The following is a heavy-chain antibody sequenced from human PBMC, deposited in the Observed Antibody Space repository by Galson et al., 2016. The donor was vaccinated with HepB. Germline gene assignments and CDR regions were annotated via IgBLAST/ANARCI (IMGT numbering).Heavy chain of an antibody. CDR1: GGSFRGFY. CDR2: MDHSGRS. V-gene: IGHV4-34*01. J-gene: IGHJ3*02. CDR3: VQGPRNVDVGVAATPIQIDAFDI. Sequence: ETLSLTCAVHGGSFRGFYWTWIRQSPGKGLEWIGEMDHSGRSNYNPSHTSRVTILVETSKNQFSLKMNSVTAADTALYYCVQGPRNVDVGVAATPIQIDAFDIWAQGTMVIVSS. D-gene: IGHD2-15*01.